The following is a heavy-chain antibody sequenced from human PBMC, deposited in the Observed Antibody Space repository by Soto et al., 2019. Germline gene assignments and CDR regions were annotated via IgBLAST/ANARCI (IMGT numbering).Heavy chain of an antibody. Sequence: QVQLVQSGAEVKKPGSSVKVSCKASGYTFTSYAMHWVRQAPGQRLEWMGWINAGNGNTKYSQKFQGIVTITRDTSASTAYMELSSLRSEDTAVYYCARVTGYYAPDYWGQGTLATVSS. CDR3: ARVTGYYAPDY. D-gene: IGHD3-9*01. J-gene: IGHJ4*02. CDR1: GYTFTSYA. CDR2: INAGNGNT. V-gene: IGHV1-3*01.